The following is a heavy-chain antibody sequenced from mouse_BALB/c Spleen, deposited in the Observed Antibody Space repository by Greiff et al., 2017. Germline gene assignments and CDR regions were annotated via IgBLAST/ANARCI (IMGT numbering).Heavy chain of an antibody. CDR1: GYTFTSYW. J-gene: IGHJ2*01. CDR3: TRQDYFDY. V-gene: IGHV1-69*02. Sequence: QVQLQQPGAELVRPGASVKLSCKASGYTFTSYWINWVKQRPGQGLEWIGNIYPSDSYTNYNQKFKDKATLTVDKSSSTAYMQLSSPTSEDSAVYYCTRQDYFDYWGKGTTLTVSS. CDR2: IYPSDSYT.